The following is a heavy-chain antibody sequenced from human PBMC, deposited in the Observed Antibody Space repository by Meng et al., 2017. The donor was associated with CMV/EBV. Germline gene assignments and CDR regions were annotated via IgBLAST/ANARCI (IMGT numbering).Heavy chain of an antibody. CDR2: INSDGSST. D-gene: IGHD3-16*01. CDR1: GFTFSSYW. J-gene: IGHJ4*02. Sequence: GESLKISCAASGFTFSSYWMHWVRQAPGKGLVWVSRINSDGSSTSYADSVKGRFTISRDNAKNTLYLQMNSLRAEDTALYYCAKDGGPFDYWGQGTLVTVSS. CDR3: AKDGGPFDY. V-gene: IGHV3-74*01.